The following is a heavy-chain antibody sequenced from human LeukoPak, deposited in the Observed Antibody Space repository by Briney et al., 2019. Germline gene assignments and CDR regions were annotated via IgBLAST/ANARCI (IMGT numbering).Heavy chain of an antibody. V-gene: IGHV4-30-4*07. J-gene: IGHJ4*02. Sequence: SETLSLTCAVSGGSISSGGYSWSWIRQPPGKGLEWIGYISYSGSTYYNPSLKSRVTISVDTSKNQFSLKLSSVTAADTAVYYCARGPGGSYWGVSGGYYFDYWGQGTLVTVSS. CDR2: ISYSGST. D-gene: IGHD1-26*01. CDR3: ARGPGGSYWGVSGGYYFDY. CDR1: GGSISSGGYS.